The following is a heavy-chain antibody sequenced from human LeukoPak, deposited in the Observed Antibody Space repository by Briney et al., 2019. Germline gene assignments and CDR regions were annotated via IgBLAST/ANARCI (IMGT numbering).Heavy chain of an antibody. CDR3: ASGFGDSTDFDY. Sequence: EGSLRLSCAASGFTFSAISMSWVRQAPGKGLEWVSYISSSSSTIYYADSLKGRFTISRDNAKNSLYLQMNSLRVEDTAVYYCASGFGDSTDFDYWGQGTLVTVSS. CDR1: GFTFSAIS. CDR2: ISSSSSTI. V-gene: IGHV3-48*04. J-gene: IGHJ4*02. D-gene: IGHD3-10*01.